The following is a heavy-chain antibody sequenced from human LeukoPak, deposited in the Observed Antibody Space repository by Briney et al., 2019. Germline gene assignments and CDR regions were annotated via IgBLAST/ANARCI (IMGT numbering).Heavy chain of an antibody. J-gene: IGHJ4*02. Sequence: GGSLRLSCAASGFTFSSYGMHWVRQAPGKGLEWVAVISYDGSNKYYADSVKGRFTISRDNSKNTLYLQMNSLRAEDTAVYYCAKDYFWGNSSGWYDALDYWGQGTLVTVSS. CDR2: ISYDGSNK. D-gene: IGHD6-19*01. CDR3: AKDYFWGNSSGWYDALDY. V-gene: IGHV3-30*18. CDR1: GFTFSSYG.